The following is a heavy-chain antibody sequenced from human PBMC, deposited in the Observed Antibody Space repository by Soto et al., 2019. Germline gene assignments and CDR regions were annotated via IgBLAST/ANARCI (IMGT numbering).Heavy chain of an antibody. J-gene: IGHJ4*02. CDR1: GFSLSTSVVG. CDR2: IYWDDDK. Sequence: QITLKESGPTLVKPTQTLTLTCTFSGFSLSTSVVGVGWIRQPPGKALEWLALIYWDDDKRYSPSLPSRLTINKDTSKNQVVLTMTNMDPVDTATYYCAPQPYSSSSFPRGPAAIRLDYWGQGTLVTVSS. V-gene: IGHV2-5*02. CDR3: APQPYSSSSFPRGPAAIRLDY. D-gene: IGHD6-6*01.